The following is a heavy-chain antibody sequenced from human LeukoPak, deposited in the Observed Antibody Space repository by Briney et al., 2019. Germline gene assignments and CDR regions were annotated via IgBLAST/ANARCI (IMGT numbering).Heavy chain of an antibody. CDR1: GFTFSDYS. J-gene: IGHJ4*02. Sequence: KPGGSLRLSCAASGFTFSDYSMNWVRQAPGKGLEWVSSISRNSGYIYDADSVKGRFTISRHNAKNSLYLQMNSLRAEDTAVYYCARAASRSYYYFDYWGQGALVTVSS. CDR3: ARAASRSYYYFDY. V-gene: IGHV3-21*01. D-gene: IGHD2-21*01. CDR2: ISRNSGYI.